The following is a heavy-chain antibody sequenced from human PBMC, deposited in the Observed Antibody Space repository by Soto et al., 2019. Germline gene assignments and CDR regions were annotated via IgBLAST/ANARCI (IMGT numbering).Heavy chain of an antibody. CDR3: AKAWGIQLWLRDYFDY. CDR2: ISYDGSNK. D-gene: IGHD5-18*01. CDR1: GSTFSSYG. J-gene: IGHJ4*02. V-gene: IGHV3-30*18. Sequence: GGSLRLSCAASGSTFSSYGMHWVRQAPGKGLEWVAVISYDGSNKYYADSVKGRFTISRDNSKNTLYLQMNSLRAEDTAVYYCAKAWGIQLWLRDYFDYWGQGTLVTVS.